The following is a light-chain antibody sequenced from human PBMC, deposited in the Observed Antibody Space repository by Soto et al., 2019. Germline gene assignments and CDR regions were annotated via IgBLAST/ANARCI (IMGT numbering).Light chain of an antibody. Sequence: EIVLKQSPGTLSLSPGERATLSCRASQSVNNYLAWYQQKPGQAPRLLIFDATNRATGIPARFSGSGSGTDFTLTITSLEAEDFGVYSCQQRGNWPWLTYGGGTRVEIK. CDR2: DAT. J-gene: IGKJ4*02. CDR1: QSVNNY. V-gene: IGKV3-11*01. CDR3: QQRGNWPWLT.